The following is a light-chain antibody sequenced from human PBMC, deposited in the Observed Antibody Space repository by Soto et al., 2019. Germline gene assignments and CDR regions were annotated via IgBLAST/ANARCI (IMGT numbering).Light chain of an antibody. CDR2: RNN. Sequence: QSVLTQPPSASGTPGQRLTISCSGSSYNIGTNYVYWYQHLPGAAPKLLIYRNNQRPSGVPDRFSGSKSGTSASLAISGLRSEDEADYYCATWDANLSGLFGGGTKLTVL. J-gene: IGLJ3*02. V-gene: IGLV1-47*01. CDR1: SYNIGTNY. CDR3: ATWDANLSGL.